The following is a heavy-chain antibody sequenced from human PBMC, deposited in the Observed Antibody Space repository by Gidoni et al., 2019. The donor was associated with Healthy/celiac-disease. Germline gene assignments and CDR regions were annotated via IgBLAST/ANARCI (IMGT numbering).Heavy chain of an antibody. CDR1: GVSLSNARMG. D-gene: IGHD5-18*01. CDR2: IFSNDEK. CDR3: ARIHRGYSYTGEFDY. J-gene: IGHJ4*02. V-gene: IGHV2-26*01. Sequence: QVTLKESGPVLVKPTETLTLTCTVSGVSLSNARMGVSWIRQPPGKALEWLAHIFSNDEKSYSTSLKSRLTISKDPSKSQVVLTITNMDPVDTATYYCARIHRGYSYTGEFDYWGQGTLVTVSS.